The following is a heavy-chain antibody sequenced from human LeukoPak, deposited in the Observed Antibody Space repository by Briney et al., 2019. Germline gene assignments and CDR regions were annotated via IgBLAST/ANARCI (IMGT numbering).Heavy chain of an antibody. J-gene: IGHJ4*02. CDR3: ARDPEGFDY. CDR1: GYTFTSNY. V-gene: IGHV1-46*01. Sequence: ASVKVSCTASGYTFTSNYIHWVRQAPGQGLEWMGMIYPRDGSTSCAQKFQGRVTVTRDTSTSTVNMELSGLRSEDTAVYYCARDPEGFDYWGQGTLVTVSS. CDR2: IYPRDGST.